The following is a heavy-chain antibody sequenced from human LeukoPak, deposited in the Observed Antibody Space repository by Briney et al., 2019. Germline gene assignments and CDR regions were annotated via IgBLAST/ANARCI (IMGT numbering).Heavy chain of an antibody. CDR3: ARDPGSSWTYFDY. V-gene: IGHV3-30*19. D-gene: IGHD6-13*01. CDR2: ISYDGSNK. CDR1: GFTFSSFG. J-gene: IGHJ4*02. Sequence: GGSLTLSCAASGFTFSSFGMHWVRQAPGKGLEWVAVISYDGSNKYYADSVKGRFTISRDNSKNTLYLQMNSLRAEDTAVYYCARDPGSSWTYFDYWGQGTLVTVSS.